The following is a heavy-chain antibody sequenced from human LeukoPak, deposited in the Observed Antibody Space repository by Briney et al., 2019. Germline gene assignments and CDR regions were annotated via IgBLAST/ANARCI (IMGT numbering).Heavy chain of an antibody. CDR2: IYHSGST. D-gene: IGHD4-17*01. V-gene: IGHV4-38-2*01. J-gene: IGHJ5*02. Sequence: SETLSLTCAVSGYSISSGYYWGWIRQPPGKGREWIGSIYHSGSTYYNPSLESRVTISVDTSKNQFSLKLSSVTAADTAVYYCARAPPYGDYVRWFDPWGQGTLVTVSS. CDR3: ARAPPYGDYVRWFDP. CDR1: GYSISSGYY.